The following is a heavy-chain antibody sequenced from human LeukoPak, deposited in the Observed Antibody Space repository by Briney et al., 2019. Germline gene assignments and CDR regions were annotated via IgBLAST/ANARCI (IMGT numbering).Heavy chain of an antibody. CDR2: IKQDGSEK. Sequence: GGSLRLSCAASGFTFSSYWMSWVRQAPGKGLEWVANIKQDGSEKYYVDSVKGRFTISRDNAKNSLYLQMNSLRAEDTAVYYCARVSGSGSYYRVLDGYNWFDPWGQGALVTVSS. V-gene: IGHV3-7*01. CDR3: ARVSGSGSYYRVLDGYNWFDP. J-gene: IGHJ5*02. D-gene: IGHD3-10*01. CDR1: GFTFSSYW.